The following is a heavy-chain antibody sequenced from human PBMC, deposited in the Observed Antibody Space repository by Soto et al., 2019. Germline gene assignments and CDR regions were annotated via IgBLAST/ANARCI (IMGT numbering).Heavy chain of an antibody. J-gene: IGHJ4*02. CDR3: ASPSYSTTLDIDY. CDR2: ISYDGSNK. Sequence: QVQLVESGGGVVQPGRSLRLSCAASGFTFSTYAMHWVRQAPGKGLEWVALISYDGSNKHYADSVKGRFTISRDNSKNTLYLQMNSLRADDTAVYYCASPSYSTTLDIDYWGQGTLVTVSS. D-gene: IGHD2-2*01. V-gene: IGHV3-30-3*01. CDR1: GFTFSTYA.